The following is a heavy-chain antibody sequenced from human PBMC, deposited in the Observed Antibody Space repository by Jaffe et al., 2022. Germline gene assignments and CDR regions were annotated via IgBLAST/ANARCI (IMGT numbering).Heavy chain of an antibody. D-gene: IGHD5-12*01. CDR2: ISSSSSYI. J-gene: IGHJ6*03. CDR3: ARDDYSGYDYDYYYMDV. CDR1: GFTFSSYS. Sequence: EVQLVESGGGLVKPGGSLRLSCAASGFTFSSYSMNWVRQAPGKGLEWVSSISSSSSYIYYADSVKGRFTISRDNAKNSLYLQMNSLRAEDTAVYYCARDDYSGYDYDYYYMDVWGKGTTVTVSS. V-gene: IGHV3-21*01.